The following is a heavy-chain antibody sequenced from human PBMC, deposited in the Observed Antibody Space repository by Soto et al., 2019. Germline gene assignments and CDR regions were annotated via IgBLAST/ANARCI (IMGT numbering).Heavy chain of an antibody. D-gene: IGHD3-22*01. Sequence: SETLSLTCTVSGGSMTRGGYYWSWIRQYPGKGLECIGFIYYRGSTNYNPSLRSRVAISLDTSKNQFSLKLTSVTAADTAVYYCATNGGYYDASGPKYFQYWGQGTVVTVSS. J-gene: IGHJ1*01. CDR3: ATNGGYYDASGPKYFQY. CDR1: GGSMTRGGYY. CDR2: IYYRGST. V-gene: IGHV4-31*03.